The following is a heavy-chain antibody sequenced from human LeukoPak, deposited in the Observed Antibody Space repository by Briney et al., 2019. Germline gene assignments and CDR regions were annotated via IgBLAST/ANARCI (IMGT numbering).Heavy chain of an antibody. V-gene: IGHV7-4-1*02. CDR1: GYTFTSYA. Sequence: GASVKVSCKASGYTFTSYAMNWVRQAPGQGLEWMGWINTNTGNPTYAQGFTGRFVFSLETSVSTAYLQISSLKAEDTAVYYCARDKKVHYYGSGSPNWFDPWGQGTLVTVSS. J-gene: IGHJ5*02. CDR2: INTNTGNP. CDR3: ARDKKVHYYGSGSPNWFDP. D-gene: IGHD3-10*01.